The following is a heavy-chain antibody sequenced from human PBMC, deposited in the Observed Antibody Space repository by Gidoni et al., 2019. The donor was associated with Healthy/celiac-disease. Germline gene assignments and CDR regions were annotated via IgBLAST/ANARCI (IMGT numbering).Heavy chain of an antibody. V-gene: IGHV4-59*01. J-gene: IGHJ6*02. CDR3: ARGITIFRVVNGMDV. CDR1: GGSLSSYY. D-gene: IGHD3-3*01. CDR2: IYSSGST. Sequence: QVQLQESGPGLVNPSETLSLTCTVSGGSLSSYYWSWIRQPPGKGLEWVGYIYSSGSTNYDPSLKSRVTISVDTSKNQFSLKLSSVAAADAAVYYCARGITIFRVVNGMDVWGQGTTVTVSS.